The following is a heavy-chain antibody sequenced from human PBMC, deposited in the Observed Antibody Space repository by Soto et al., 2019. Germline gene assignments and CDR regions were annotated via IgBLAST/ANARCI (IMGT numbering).Heavy chain of an antibody. J-gene: IGHJ6*02. CDR1: GFTFSAYA. V-gene: IGHV3-64*01. CDR3: ARDRGGTFPSIIDV. CDR2: ITSVGIST. Sequence: EVQVVESGGGLVQPGGSLRLSCAASGFTFSAYAMHWVRQAPGKGLEYVSAITSVGISTYYANSVKGRFTISRDNSKNTLYLQMGSLRAEDMAVYYCARDRGGTFPSIIDVWGRGTTVTVSS.